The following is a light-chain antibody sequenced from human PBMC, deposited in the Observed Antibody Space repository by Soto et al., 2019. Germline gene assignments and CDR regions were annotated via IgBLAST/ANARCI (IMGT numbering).Light chain of an antibody. Sequence: QSLLTQPASVSGSPGQSITISCTGTSSDVGGYNYVSWYQQHPGKAPNLMIYEVSNQPSGVSNRFSGSKSGNTASLTISGLQAEGEADYYCSSYTSSSTFFGTGTKVTVL. J-gene: IGLJ1*01. CDR2: EVS. CDR3: SSYTSSSTF. V-gene: IGLV2-14*01. CDR1: SSDVGGYNY.